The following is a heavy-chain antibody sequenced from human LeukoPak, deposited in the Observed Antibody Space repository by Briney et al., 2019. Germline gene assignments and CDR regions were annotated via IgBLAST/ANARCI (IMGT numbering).Heavy chain of an antibody. CDR2: FYDSGNT. D-gene: IGHD6-19*01. CDR3: ARDPRSGRLAFDI. V-gene: IGHV4-39*02. J-gene: IGHJ3*02. CDR1: GGSISSGSYY. Sequence: SETLSLTCIVSGGSISSGSYYWDWIRQAPGEGLEWIGNFYDSGNTRYNPSLKSRVTISGDTSKNQFSLKLTSVTAADTAVYYCARDPRSGRLAFDIWGQGTMVTVSS.